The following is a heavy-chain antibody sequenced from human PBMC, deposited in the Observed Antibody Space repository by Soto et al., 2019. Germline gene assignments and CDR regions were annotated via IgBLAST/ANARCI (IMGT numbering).Heavy chain of an antibody. CDR3: AKAAYDFWRGLIYYYYYMDV. J-gene: IGHJ6*03. Sequence: SETLSLTCAVCGGSFSGYYWSWIRQPPGKGLEWIGEINHSGSTNYNPSLKSRVTISVDTSKNQFSLKLSSVTAADTAVYYCAKAAYDFWRGLIYYYYYMDVWGKGTRVTVAS. CDR1: GGSFSGYY. V-gene: IGHV4-34*01. CDR2: INHSGST. D-gene: IGHD3-3*01.